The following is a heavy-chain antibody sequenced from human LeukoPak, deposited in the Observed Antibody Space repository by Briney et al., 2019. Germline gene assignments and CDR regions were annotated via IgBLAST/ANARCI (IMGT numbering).Heavy chain of an antibody. CDR1: GFTFSSYA. CDR3: ARDLNYGDYIGLGFFDY. V-gene: IGHV3-23*01. Sequence: SGGSLRLSCAASGFTFSSYAMSWVRQAPGKGLEWVSAISGSGGSTYYADSVKGRFTISRDNSKNTLYLQMNSLRAEDTAVYYCARDLNYGDYIGLGFFDYWGQGTLVTVSS. D-gene: IGHD4-17*01. J-gene: IGHJ4*02. CDR2: ISGSGGST.